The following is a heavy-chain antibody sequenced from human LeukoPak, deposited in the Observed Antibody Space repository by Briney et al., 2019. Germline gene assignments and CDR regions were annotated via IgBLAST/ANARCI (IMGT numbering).Heavy chain of an antibody. CDR1: GGSFSGYY. CDR2: INHSGST. D-gene: IGHD3-10*01. V-gene: IGHV4-34*01. CDR3: ARFRTNYYGSGSYYKNWFDP. J-gene: IGHJ5*02. Sequence: SETLSLTCAVYGGSFSGYYWSWIRQPPGKGLEWIGEINHSGSTNYNPSLKSRVTISVDTSKNQFSLKLSSVTAADTAVYYRARFRTNYYGSGSYYKNWFDPWGQGTLVTVSS.